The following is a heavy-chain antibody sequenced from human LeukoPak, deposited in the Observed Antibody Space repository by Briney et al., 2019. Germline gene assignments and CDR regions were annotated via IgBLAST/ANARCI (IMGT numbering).Heavy chain of an antibody. CDR3: ARDANYYDSRGENYFNC. CDR1: GFAFSSYW. Sequence: GGSLRLSCAASGFAFSSYWMSWVRQAPGKGLEWVANIKRDGSDTYYVDSVKGRFTISRDNAKNSLYLQLNSLRAEDTAVYYCARDANYYDSRGENYFNCWGQGTLVAVSS. D-gene: IGHD3-22*01. CDR2: IKRDGSDT. J-gene: IGHJ4*02. V-gene: IGHV3-7*01.